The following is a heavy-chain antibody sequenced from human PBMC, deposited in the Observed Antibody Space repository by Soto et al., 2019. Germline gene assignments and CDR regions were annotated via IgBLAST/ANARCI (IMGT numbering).Heavy chain of an antibody. D-gene: IGHD1-1*01. CDR3: ALIMNWNRAYYSMDV. Sequence: QLQLQESGPGLVKPSETLSLTCTVSGGSISSSDYYWGWIRQPPGKGLEWIGSIYYTGSTYYNPSLKGRVSISVDTSKNQFSLKLSSVTAADTAVYYCALIMNWNRAYYSMDVWGQGTTVTVSS. J-gene: IGHJ6*02. CDR1: GGSISSSDYY. CDR2: IYYTGST. V-gene: IGHV4-39*01.